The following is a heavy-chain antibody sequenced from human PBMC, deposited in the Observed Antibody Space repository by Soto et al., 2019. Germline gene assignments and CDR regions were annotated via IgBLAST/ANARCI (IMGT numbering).Heavy chain of an antibody. D-gene: IGHD2-15*01. CDR1: GGSISSYY. CDR3: ARSHIVVVVAATLDYYMDV. CDR2: IYYSGST. V-gene: IGHV4-59*01. J-gene: IGHJ6*03. Sequence: PSETLSLTCTVSGGSISSYYWSWIRQPPGKGLEWIGYIYYSGSTNYNPSLKSRVTISVDTSKNQFSLKLSSVTAADTAVYYCARSHIVVVVAATLDYYMDVWGKGTTVTVSS.